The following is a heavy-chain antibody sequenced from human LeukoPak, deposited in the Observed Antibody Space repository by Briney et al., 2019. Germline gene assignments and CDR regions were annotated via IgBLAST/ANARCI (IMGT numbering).Heavy chain of an antibody. CDR3: ARHTSYYDSTGYYYGGDWFDP. CDR1: GGSISSYY. V-gene: IGHV4-59*08. J-gene: IGHJ5*02. CDR2: VHYSGST. Sequence: SETLSLTCTVSGGSISSYYWSWIRQPPGKGLEWIGYVHYSGSTKYNPSLKSRVAISVDASKNQFSLKLSSVTAADTAVYYCARHTSYYDSTGYYYGGDWFDPWGQGTLVTVSS. D-gene: IGHD3-22*01.